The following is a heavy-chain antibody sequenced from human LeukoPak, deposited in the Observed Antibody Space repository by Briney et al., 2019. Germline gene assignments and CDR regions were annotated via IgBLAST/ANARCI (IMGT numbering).Heavy chain of an antibody. J-gene: IGHJ6*04. Sequence: SQTLSLTCVISGDSVSSNSAAWFWIRQSPSRGLEWLVRTYYRSKWYNDYAESVKSRLTINPDTSKNQFSLQLNSVIPEDTAVYYCARGPLGIDVWGKGPRVTVSS. CDR2: TYYRSKWYN. CDR1: GDSVSSNSAA. V-gene: IGHV6-1*01. CDR3: ARGPLGIDV.